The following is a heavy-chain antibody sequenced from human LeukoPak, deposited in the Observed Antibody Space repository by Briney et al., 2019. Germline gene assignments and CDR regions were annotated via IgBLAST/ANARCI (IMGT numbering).Heavy chain of an antibody. D-gene: IGHD1-1*01. CDR1: GFTFDDYA. J-gene: IGHJ4*02. Sequence: GGSLRLSCAASGFTFDDYAMLWVRQAPGKGLEWVSGISWNSGSIGYADSVKGRFTISRDNAKNSLYLQMNSLRAEDTALYYCAKGLSRYNWNDGAYWGQGTLVTVSS. V-gene: IGHV3-9*01. CDR3: AKGLSRYNWNDGAY. CDR2: ISWNSGSI.